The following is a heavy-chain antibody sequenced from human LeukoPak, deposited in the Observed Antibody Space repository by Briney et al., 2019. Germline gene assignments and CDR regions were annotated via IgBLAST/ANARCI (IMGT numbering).Heavy chain of an antibody. Sequence: GGSLRLSCAASGFNFSSYTMHWVPQAPGKGLEWVTSVWFDGSNIHYADSVKGRVIISRDNSKSALYLQMNSLRAEDTAIYYCARDSLPMAVTVSFDHWGQGALVTVSS. CDR1: GFNFSSYT. D-gene: IGHD6-19*01. CDR2: VWFDGSNI. J-gene: IGHJ4*02. V-gene: IGHV3-33*01. CDR3: ARDSLPMAVTVSFDH.